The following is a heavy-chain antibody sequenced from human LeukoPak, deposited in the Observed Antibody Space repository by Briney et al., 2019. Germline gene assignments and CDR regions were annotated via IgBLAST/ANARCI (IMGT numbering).Heavy chain of an antibody. D-gene: IGHD5-12*01. CDR2: IYSSGST. CDR3: ARDLLHRGYAFDI. CDR1: GVSINSGTYY. J-gene: IGHJ3*02. Sequence: KSSETLSLTCTVSGVSINSGTYYWGWIRQPAGRGLEWIGRIYSSGSTNYNPSLKSRVTISVDMSKNQFSLKLSSVSAADTAVYYCARDLLHRGYAFDIWGQGTMVTVSS. V-gene: IGHV4-61*02.